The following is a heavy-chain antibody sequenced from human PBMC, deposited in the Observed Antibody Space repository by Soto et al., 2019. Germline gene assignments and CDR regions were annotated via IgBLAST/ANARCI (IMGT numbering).Heavy chain of an antibody. CDR3: AKGGVGSTSNAFDI. J-gene: IGHJ3*02. V-gene: IGHV3-30*18. D-gene: IGHD1-26*01. Sequence: QVQLVESGGGVVQPGRSLRLSCAASGLTFRSYGMHWVRQAPGKGLEWVAVISYDGSNKYYADSVKGRFTISRDNSKNTLYLQMNSLRAEDTAVYYCAKGGVGSTSNAFDIWGQGTMVTVSS. CDR1: GLTFRSYG. CDR2: ISYDGSNK.